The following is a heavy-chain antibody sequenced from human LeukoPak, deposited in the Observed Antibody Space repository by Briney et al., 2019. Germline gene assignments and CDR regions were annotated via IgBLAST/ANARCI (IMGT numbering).Heavy chain of an antibody. Sequence: GGSLRLSCAASGFSFSSYGMYWVRQAPGKGLEWVAFIRYDGSNKYYADSVKGRFTISRDNSKNTLYLQMNSLRAEDTAVYYCARDARAVAGTWDYWGQGTLVTVSS. D-gene: IGHD6-19*01. CDR3: ARDARAVAGTWDY. V-gene: IGHV3-30*02. CDR1: GFSFSSYG. J-gene: IGHJ4*02. CDR2: IRYDGSNK.